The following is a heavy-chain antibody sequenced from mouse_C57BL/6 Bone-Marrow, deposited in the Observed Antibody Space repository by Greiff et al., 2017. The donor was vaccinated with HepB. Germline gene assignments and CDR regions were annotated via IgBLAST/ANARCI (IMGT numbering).Heavy chain of an antibody. CDR1: GFTFSSYG. J-gene: IGHJ2*01. V-gene: IGHV5-6*01. D-gene: IGHD2-1*01. Sequence: EVQLQESGGDLVKPGGSLKLSCAASGFTFSSYGMSWVRQTPDKRLEWVATISSGGSYTYYPDSVKGRFTISRDNAKNTLYLQMSSLKSEDTAMYYCARHRGNYGSYFDYWGQGTTLTVSS. CDR2: ISSGGSYT. CDR3: ARHRGNYGSYFDY.